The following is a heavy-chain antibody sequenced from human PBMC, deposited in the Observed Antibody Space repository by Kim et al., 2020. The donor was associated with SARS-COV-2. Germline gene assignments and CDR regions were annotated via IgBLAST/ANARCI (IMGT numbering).Heavy chain of an antibody. CDR2: IYYSGST. CDR3: ARYCSSTSCDPDYDFWSGYYY. D-gene: IGHD3-3*01. J-gene: IGHJ4*02. Sequence: SETLSLTCTVSGGSISSGGYYWSWIRQHPGKGLEWIGYIYYSGSTYYNPSLKSRVTISVDTSKNQFSLKLSSVTAADTAVYYCARYCSSTSCDPDYDFWSGYYYWGQGTLVTVSS. V-gene: IGHV4-31*03. CDR1: GGSISSGGYY.